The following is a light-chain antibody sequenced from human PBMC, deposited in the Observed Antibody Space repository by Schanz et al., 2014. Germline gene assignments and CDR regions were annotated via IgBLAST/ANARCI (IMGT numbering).Light chain of an antibody. V-gene: IGKV3-15*01. Sequence: EVLMTQSPATLSVSPGERATLSCRASQSVSSTLAWYQQKRGQGPRLLIYGASTRATGIPARFSGSGSGTEFTLNISSMQSEDFAMYDCQQYGSWPYTFGQGTKLEI. J-gene: IGKJ2*01. CDR1: QSVSST. CDR2: GAS. CDR3: QQYGSWPYT.